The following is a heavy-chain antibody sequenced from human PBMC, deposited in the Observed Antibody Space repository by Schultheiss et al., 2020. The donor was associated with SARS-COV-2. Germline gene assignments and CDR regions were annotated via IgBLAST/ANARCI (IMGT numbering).Heavy chain of an antibody. CDR1: GFTFSSYA. CDR2: IKQDGSEK. Sequence: GGSLRLSCAASGFTFSSYAMSWVRQAPGKGLEWVANIKQDGSEKYYVDSVKGRFTISRDNAKNSLYLQMNSLRAEDTAVYYCARYSSSSRLTIFDYWGQGTLVTVSS. D-gene: IGHD6-6*01. CDR3: ARYSSSSRLTIFDY. J-gene: IGHJ4*02. V-gene: IGHV3-7*03.